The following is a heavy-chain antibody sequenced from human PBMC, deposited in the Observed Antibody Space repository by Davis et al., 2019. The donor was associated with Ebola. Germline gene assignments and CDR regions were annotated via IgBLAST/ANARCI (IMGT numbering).Heavy chain of an antibody. CDR1: GGSISSGDYY. J-gene: IGHJ3*02. CDR3: ARGVRILWFGELLYQGTGAFDI. D-gene: IGHD3-10*01. V-gene: IGHV4-30-4*01. CDR2: IYYSGST. Sequence: SETLSLTCTVSGGSISSGDYYWSWIRQPPGKGLGWIGCIYYSGSTYYNPSLKSRVTISVDTSKNQFSLKLSSVTAADTAVYYCARGVRILWFGELLYQGTGAFDIWGQGTMVTVS.